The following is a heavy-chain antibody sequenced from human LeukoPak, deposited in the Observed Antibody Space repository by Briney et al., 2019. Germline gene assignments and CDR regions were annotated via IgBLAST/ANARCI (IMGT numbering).Heavy chain of an antibody. J-gene: IGHJ6*02. CDR2: ISSSSSYI. CDR3: ARHDYSNYVDYGMDV. D-gene: IGHD4-11*01. V-gene: IGHV3-21*01. CDR1: GFTFSSYS. Sequence: PGGSLRLSCAASGFTFSSYSMNWVRQAPGKGLEWVSSISSSSSYIYYADSVKGRFTISRDNAKNSLYLQMNSLRAEDTAVYYCARHDYSNYVDYGMDVWGQGTTVTVSS.